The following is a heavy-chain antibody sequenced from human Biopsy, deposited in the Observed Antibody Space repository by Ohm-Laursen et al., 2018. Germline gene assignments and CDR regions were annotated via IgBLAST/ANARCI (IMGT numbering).Heavy chain of an antibody. V-gene: IGHV4-59*02. J-gene: IGHJ6*02. Sequence: GTLSLTCAVSGDSVTKYYWSWIRQPPGKGLEWIGHIYYSVMTNYNPSLQSRVSIPVDTSRNQVSLTLSSVTAADTVVYYCARDSGILNYGNFKYYHYYGMDVWGQGTKVTVSS. CDR1: GDSVTKYY. CDR3: ARDSGILNYGNFKYYHYYGMDV. CDR2: IYYSVMT. D-gene: IGHD4-11*01.